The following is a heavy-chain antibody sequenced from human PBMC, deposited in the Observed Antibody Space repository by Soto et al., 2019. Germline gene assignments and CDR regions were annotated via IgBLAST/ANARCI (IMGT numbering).Heavy chain of an antibody. V-gene: IGHV4-39*01. CDR2: IYFTGNT. CDR1: GGSITSSSHF. J-gene: IGHJ5*02. Sequence: PSETLSLTCSPSGGSITSSSHFWGWVRQPPGKGLEWIGTIYFTGNTYYTPSLKSRLTMSIDTSKNEFSLRLNSVTAADTAVYYCAGQTFTIAAASYGRSNWFDPWGPGTLVTVSS. D-gene: IGHD6-25*01. CDR3: AGQTFTIAAASYGRSNWFDP.